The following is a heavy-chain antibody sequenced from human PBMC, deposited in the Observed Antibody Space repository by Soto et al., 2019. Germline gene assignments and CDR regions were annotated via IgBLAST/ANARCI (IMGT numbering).Heavy chain of an antibody. CDR2: IYYSGST. J-gene: IGHJ4*02. V-gene: IGHV4-59*01. CDR3: ARFRAGGSRIYYFDY. CDR1: GGSISSYY. D-gene: IGHD2-15*01. Sequence: SETLSLTCTVSGGSISSYYWSWIRQPPGKGLEWIGYIYYSGSTNYNPSLKSRVTISVDTSKNQFSLKLSSVTAADTAVYYCARFRAGGSRIYYFDYWGQGTLVTVSS.